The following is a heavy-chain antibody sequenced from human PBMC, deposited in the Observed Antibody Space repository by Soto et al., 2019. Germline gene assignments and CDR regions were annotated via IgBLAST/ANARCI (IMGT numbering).Heavy chain of an antibody. D-gene: IGHD3-16*01. CDR1: GFMFSSYW. V-gene: IGHV3-7*03. CDR3: ARDRGGALEF. CDR2: IKQDESDK. Sequence: PVGSLRLSCAASGFMFSSYWMAWVRQAPGKGLEWVANIKQDESDKGYVDSVKGRFTISRDNAKNSLYLQMNSLKVEDTAVYFCARDRGGALEFWGQGALVTVSS. J-gene: IGHJ1*01.